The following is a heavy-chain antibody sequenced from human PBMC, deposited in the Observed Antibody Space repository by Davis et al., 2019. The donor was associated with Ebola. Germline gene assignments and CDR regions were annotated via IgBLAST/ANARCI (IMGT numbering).Heavy chain of an antibody. D-gene: IGHD1-26*01. J-gene: IGHJ3*02. CDR1: GFIFRSYV. CDR3: VKDTSNIWFDI. CDR2: LVTSADT. V-gene: IGHV3-23*01. Sequence: GGSLRLSCAASGFIFRSYVMSWVRQAPGKGLEWVSTLVTSADTYYADSVKGRFTISRDNSKNTLYLQMNGLRVEDTAIYFCVKDTSNIWFDIWGQGTMVTVSS.